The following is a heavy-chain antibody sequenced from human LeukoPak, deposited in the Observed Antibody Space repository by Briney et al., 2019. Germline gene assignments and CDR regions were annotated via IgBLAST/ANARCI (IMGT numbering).Heavy chain of an antibody. CDR1: GYTFTSYD. CDR2: MNPNSGNT. D-gene: IGHD2-8*01. V-gene: IGHV1-8*03. CDR3: ARQGTRFPRIYYYMDV. J-gene: IGHJ6*03. Sequence: GASVKVSCKASGYTFTSYDINWVRQATGQGLEWMGWMNPNSGNTGYAQKFQGRVTITRNTSISTAYMELSSRRSEDTAVYYCARQGTRFPRIYYYMDVWGKGTTVTVSS.